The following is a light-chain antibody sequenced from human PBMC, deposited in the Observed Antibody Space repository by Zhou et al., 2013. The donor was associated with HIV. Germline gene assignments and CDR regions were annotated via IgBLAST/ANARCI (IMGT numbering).Light chain of an antibody. CDR2: DVS. Sequence: QSALTQPPSVSGSPGQSVTISCTGTNSDIGIYDRVSWYQQSPGTAPKLMIYDVSYRPSGVPVRFSGSKSGNTASLIISGLQTEDEADYFCSSYTGSSTLVFGGGTKLTVL. CDR1: NSDIGIYDR. J-gene: IGLJ3*02. CDR3: SSYTGSSTLV. V-gene: IGLV2-18*02.